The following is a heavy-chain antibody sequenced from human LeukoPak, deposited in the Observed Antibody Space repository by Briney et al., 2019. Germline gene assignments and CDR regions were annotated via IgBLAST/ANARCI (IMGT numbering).Heavy chain of an antibody. V-gene: IGHV1-2*02. CDR3: ARGYSSSSFFDY. CDR2: INPNSGGT. CDR1: GYTFTSYF. Sequence: ASVKVSCKTSGYTFTSYFIHWVRQAPGQGLEWMGWINPNSGGTNYAQKFQGRVTMTRDTSISTAYMELSRLRSDDTAVYYCARGYSSSSFFDYWGQGTLVTVSS. D-gene: IGHD6-6*01. J-gene: IGHJ4*02.